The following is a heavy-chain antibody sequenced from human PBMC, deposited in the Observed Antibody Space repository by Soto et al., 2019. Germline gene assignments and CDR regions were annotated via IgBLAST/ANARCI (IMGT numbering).Heavy chain of an antibody. CDR1: GGTFSSYA. V-gene: IGHV1-69*06. D-gene: IGHD6-19*01. Sequence: SVKVSCKASGGTFSSYAISWVRQAPGQGLEWMGGIIPIFGTANYAQKFQGRVTITADKSTSTAYMELSSLRSEDTAVYYCATKTRLGGYYYGMDVWGQGTTVTVS. J-gene: IGHJ6*02. CDR3: ATKTRLGGYYYGMDV. CDR2: IIPIFGTA.